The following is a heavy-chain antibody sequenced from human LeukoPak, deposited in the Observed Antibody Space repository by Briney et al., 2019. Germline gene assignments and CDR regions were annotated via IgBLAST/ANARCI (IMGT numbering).Heavy chain of an antibody. CDR2: TYWNDDK. CDR3: AHRSQVLVGATALYYFDY. CDR1: GFSLSTSGVG. Sequence: SGPTLVNPTQTLTLTCTFSGFSLSTSGVGVGWIRQPPGKALEWLALTYWNDDKRYSPSLKSRLTITKDTSKNQVVLTMTNMDPVDTATYYCAHRSQVLVGATALYYFDYWGQGTLVTVSS. J-gene: IGHJ4*02. D-gene: IGHD1-26*01. V-gene: IGHV2-5*01.